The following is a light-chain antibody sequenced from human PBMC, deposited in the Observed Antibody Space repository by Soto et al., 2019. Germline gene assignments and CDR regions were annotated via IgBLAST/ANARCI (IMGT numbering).Light chain of an antibody. CDR2: EVN. J-gene: IGLJ3*02. CDR3: CSYVGSSILM. V-gene: IGLV2-23*02. CDR1: SSDVGSYNL. Sequence: QSVLTQPASVSGSPGQSITISCSGTSSDVGSYNLVSWYQQLPGKAPKLIIYEVNERPSGISDRFSGSKSGNTASLTISGLKGEDEADYYCCSYVGSSILMFGGGTQLTVL.